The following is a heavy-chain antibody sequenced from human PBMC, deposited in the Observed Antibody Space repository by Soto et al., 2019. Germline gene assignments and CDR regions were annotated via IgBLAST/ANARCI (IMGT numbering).Heavy chain of an antibody. J-gene: IGHJ4*02. CDR2: ISGSGGST. CDR3: AREWSISVAAAGY. CDR1: GIIYITDA. Sequence: GALILTSAASGIIYITDATGSFRQAPGKGLEWVSAISGSGGSTYYADSVKGRFSISRDNAKNSLYLQMNSLRDEDTAVYYCAREWSISVAAAGYWGQGTLVTAPQ. V-gene: IGHV3-23*01. D-gene: IGHD6-19*01.